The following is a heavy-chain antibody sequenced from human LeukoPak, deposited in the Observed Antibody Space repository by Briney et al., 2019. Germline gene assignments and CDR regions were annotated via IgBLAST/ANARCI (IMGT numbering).Heavy chain of an antibody. V-gene: IGHV1-18*01. CDR1: GYIFTTYG. J-gene: IGHJ6*03. Sequence: GASVKVSCKASGYIFTTYGISWVRQAPGQGLEWMGWINTYNANTNYAQKLQGRVTMTTDTSTSTAYMELRSLRSDDTAVYYCARGPGGVYGDYVGYYYYMDVWGKGTTVTISS. D-gene: IGHD4-17*01. CDR2: INTYNANT. CDR3: ARGPGGVYGDYVGYYYYMDV.